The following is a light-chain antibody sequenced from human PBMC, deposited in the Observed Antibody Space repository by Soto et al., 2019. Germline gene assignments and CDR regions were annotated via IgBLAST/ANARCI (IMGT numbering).Light chain of an antibody. J-gene: IGKJ5*01. CDR3: QHYGAAPIT. CDR2: GAS. Sequence: EIVMTQSPATLSVSPGERATLSCRASQSVGGNVAWYQQIPGQPPKLLIFGASSRATGIADKFSGSGSGTDFTLTISRLEPADFALYYCQHYGAAPITFGQGTRLEI. CDR1: QSVGGN. V-gene: IGKV3-20*01.